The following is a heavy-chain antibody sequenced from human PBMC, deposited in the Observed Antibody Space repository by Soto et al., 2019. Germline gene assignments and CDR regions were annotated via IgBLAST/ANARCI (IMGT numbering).Heavy chain of an antibody. D-gene: IGHD3-22*01. J-gene: IGHJ5*02. Sequence: EVQLVESGGGLVKPGGSLRLSCAASGFTFSSYSMNWVRQAPGKGLEWVSSISSSSSYIYYADSVKGRFTISRDNAKNSLYLQMNSLRAADTAVYYCARDITMIVGGFDPWGQGTLVTVSS. CDR3: ARDITMIVGGFDP. CDR2: ISSSSSYI. V-gene: IGHV3-21*01. CDR1: GFTFSSYS.